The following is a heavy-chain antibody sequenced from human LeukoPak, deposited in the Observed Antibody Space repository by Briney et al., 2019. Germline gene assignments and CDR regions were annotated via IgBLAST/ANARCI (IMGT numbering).Heavy chain of an antibody. CDR3: AGVAVAGQGAFEI. V-gene: IGHV4-34*01. J-gene: IGHJ3*02. CDR1: GGSFSGYY. Sequence: SEALSLTCAVYGGSFSGYYWGWIRQPPGKGREWIGEIKHSGSTNYNPSLKSRVTISVDTSKDQFSLKLSSVTAADTAVYYCAGVAVAGQGAFEIWGQGTMVTVSS. CDR2: IKHSGST. D-gene: IGHD6-19*01.